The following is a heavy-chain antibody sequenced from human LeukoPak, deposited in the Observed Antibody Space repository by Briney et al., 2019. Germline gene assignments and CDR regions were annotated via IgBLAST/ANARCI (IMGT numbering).Heavy chain of an antibody. CDR2: ISGSGAKT. D-gene: IGHD2-15*01. V-gene: IGHV3-23*01. Sequence: GGSLRLSCAASGFTFSTYAMNWVRQAPGKGLEWVSAISGSGAKTYYADFVKGRFTISRDNSKNTLYLQMNRLRAEDTALYYCAREGGGYCSGGSCYSLRYYYYMDVWGKGTTVTVSS. CDR3: AREGGGYCSGGSCYSLRYYYYMDV. J-gene: IGHJ6*03. CDR1: GFTFSTYA.